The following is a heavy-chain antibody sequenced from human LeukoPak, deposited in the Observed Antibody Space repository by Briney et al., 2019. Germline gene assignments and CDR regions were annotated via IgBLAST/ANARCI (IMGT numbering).Heavy chain of an antibody. CDR1: GYTFSGYY. CDR2: INPNSGGA. CDR3: ARDRGGYDSSGYYRNNWFDP. V-gene: IGHV1-2*02. J-gene: IGHJ5*02. D-gene: IGHD3-22*01. Sequence: GALVKVSCKASGYTFSGYYMHWVRQAPGQGLEWMGWINPNSGGANYAQKFQGRVTMTRDTSISTAYMELSRLRSDDTAVYYCARDRGGYDSSGYYRNNWFDPWGQGTLVTVSS.